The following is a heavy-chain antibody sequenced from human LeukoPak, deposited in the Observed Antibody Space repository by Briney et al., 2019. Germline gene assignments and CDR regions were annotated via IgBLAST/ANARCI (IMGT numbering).Heavy chain of an antibody. D-gene: IGHD2-15*01. J-gene: IGHJ3*02. CDR3: ARDHCSGGSCYGSDAFDI. CDR2: IYYSGST. V-gene: IGHV4-30-4*01. CDR1: GGSISSGDYY. Sequence: PSETLSLTCTVSGGSISSGDYYWSWIRQPPGKGLEWIGYIYYSGSTYYNPSLKSRVTISVDTSKNQFSLKLSSVTAADTAVYYSARDHCSGGSCYGSDAFDIWGQGTMVTVSS.